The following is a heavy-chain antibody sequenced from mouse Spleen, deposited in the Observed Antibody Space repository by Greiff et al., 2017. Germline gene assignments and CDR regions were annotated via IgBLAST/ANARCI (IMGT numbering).Heavy chain of an antibody. CDR1: GFTFSDYY. V-gene: IGHV5-16*01. D-gene: IGHD1-1*02. CDR2: INYDGSST. Sequence: EVKLVESEGGLVQPGSSMKLSCTASGFTFSDYYMAWVRQVPEKGLEWVANINYDGSSTYYLDSLKSRFIISRDNAKNILYLQMSSLKSEDTATYYCARDGDYGPTWGFAYWGQGTLVTVSA. J-gene: IGHJ3*01. CDR3: ARDGDYGPTWGFAY.